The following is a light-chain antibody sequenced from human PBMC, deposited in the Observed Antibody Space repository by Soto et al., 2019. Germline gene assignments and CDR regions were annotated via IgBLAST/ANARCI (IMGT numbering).Light chain of an antibody. J-gene: IGKJ5*01. CDR1: QGISSY. CDR3: QQYYSYPPT. V-gene: IGKV1-8*01. CDR2: AAS. Sequence: AIRMTQSPSSLSASTGDRVTITCRASQGISSYLAWYQQKPGEAPKLLIYAASTLQSGVPSRFSGSGSGTDFTLTISCLQSEDFATYYCQQYYSYPPTFGQGTRLDIK.